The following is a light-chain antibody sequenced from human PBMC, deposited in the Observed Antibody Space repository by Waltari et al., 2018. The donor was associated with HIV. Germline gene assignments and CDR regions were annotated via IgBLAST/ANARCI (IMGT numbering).Light chain of an antibody. CDR1: SSDVGTYTY. J-gene: IGLJ2*01. V-gene: IGLV2-14*03. CDR2: DVS. CDR3: SSYTSSSTVV. Sequence: QSALTQPASVSGSPGQSITISCTGTSSDVGTYTYVSWYQQHPGKAPKLRVYDVSNRPSGVSNRFSGSKSANTASLTISGLQAEDEADYYCSSYTSSSTVVFGGGTKLTVL.